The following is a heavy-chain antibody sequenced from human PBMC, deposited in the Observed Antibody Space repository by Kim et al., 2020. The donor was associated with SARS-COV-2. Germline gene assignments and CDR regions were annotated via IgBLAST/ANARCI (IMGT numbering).Heavy chain of an antibody. CDR3: ATEGGPSGYSGYDD. V-gene: IGHV3-30*01. D-gene: IGHD5-12*01. J-gene: IGHJ4*02. Sequence: ADSVEGRFTIPRNNSKNTLYLQMNSLRPEDTAVYYCATEGGPSGYSGYDDWGQGTLVTVSS.